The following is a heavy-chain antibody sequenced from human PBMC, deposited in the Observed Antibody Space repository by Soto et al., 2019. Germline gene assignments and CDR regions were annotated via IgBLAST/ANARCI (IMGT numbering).Heavy chain of an antibody. Sequence: QVQLVESGGGVVQPGRSLRLSCAASGFTFSSYGMHWVRQAPGKGLEWVAVISYDGSNKYYADSVKGRFTISRDNSKNTLYLQLTSLRAEDTAVYYCAKDQGTWGSSSWAGTPDYWGQGTLVTVSS. CDR2: ISYDGSNK. CDR3: AKDQGTWGSSSWAGTPDY. D-gene: IGHD6-13*01. CDR1: GFTFSSYG. V-gene: IGHV3-30*18. J-gene: IGHJ4*02.